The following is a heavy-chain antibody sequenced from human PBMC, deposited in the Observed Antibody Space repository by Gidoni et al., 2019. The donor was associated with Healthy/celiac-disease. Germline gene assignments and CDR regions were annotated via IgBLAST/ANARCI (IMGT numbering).Heavy chain of an antibody. CDR1: GFTFSSYS. CDR2: ISSSSSTI. CDR3: ARGYGMDV. V-gene: IGHV3-48*01. J-gene: IGHJ6*02. Sequence: EVQLVESGGGLVQRGGYLRRSCAASGFTFSSYSMNWVRQAPGKGLEWLSYISSSSSTIYYADSVKGRFTISRDNPKNSFYLQMNSLRAEDTAVYYCARGYGMDVWGQGTTVTVSS.